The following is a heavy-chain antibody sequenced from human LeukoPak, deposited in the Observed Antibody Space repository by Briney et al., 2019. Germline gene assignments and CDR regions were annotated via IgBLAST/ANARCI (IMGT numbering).Heavy chain of an antibody. J-gene: IGHJ5*01. CDR3: ARGGGSSWSFLDS. Sequence: SETLSLTCTVSGGSISSSNYYWGWIRQPPGKGLEWIGSIYNSGSTYYHSSLKSRVTISVDTSKNQFSLKVTSVTAADTAVYYCARGGGSSWSFLDSWGQGTLVTVSS. CDR2: IYNSGST. V-gene: IGHV4-39*07. D-gene: IGHD6-13*01. CDR1: GGSISSSNYY.